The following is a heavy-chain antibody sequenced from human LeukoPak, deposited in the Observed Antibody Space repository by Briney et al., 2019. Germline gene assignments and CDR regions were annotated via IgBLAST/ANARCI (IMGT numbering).Heavy chain of an antibody. CDR1: GFTFSSYG. Sequence: QAGGSLRLSCAASGFTFSSYGMHWVRQAPGKGLEWVAFIRYDGSNKYYADSVKGRFTISRDNSKNTLYLQMNSLRAEDTAVYYCAKDRTGDRVPFDYWGQGTLVTVSS. CDR3: AKDRTGDRVPFDY. D-gene: IGHD7-27*01. J-gene: IGHJ4*02. V-gene: IGHV3-30*02. CDR2: IRYDGSNK.